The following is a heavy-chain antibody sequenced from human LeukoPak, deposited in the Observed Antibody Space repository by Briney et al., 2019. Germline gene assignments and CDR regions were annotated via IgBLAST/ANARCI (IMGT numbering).Heavy chain of an antibody. CDR3: ARDRDGGFAFDI. Sequence: GGSLRLSCAASGFSFSNYVMHWVRQAPGRGLEYVSAIMPNGETRGYANSMMGRFTISRDNSKNTLYLQMGSLRAEDMAIHYCARDRDGGFAFDIWGQGTLVTVSS. CDR2: IMPNGETR. CDR1: GFSFSNYV. V-gene: IGHV3-64*01. D-gene: IGHD2-15*01. J-gene: IGHJ3*02.